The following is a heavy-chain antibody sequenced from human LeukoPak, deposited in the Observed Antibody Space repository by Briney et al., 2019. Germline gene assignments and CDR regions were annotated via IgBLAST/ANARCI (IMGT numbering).Heavy chain of an antibody. CDR1: GFTFSSYA. J-gene: IGHJ6*04. CDR2: ISGSGGST. CDR3: AKVGEVGTSIGSDRYYYYGMDV. D-gene: IGHD2-21*02. V-gene: IGHV3-23*01. Sequence: GGSLRLSCAASGFTFSSYAMSWVRQPPGKGLEWVSAISGSGGSTYYADSVKGRFTISRDNSKNTLYLQMNSLRAEDTAVYYCAKVGEVGTSIGSDRYYYYGMDVWGKGTTVTVSS.